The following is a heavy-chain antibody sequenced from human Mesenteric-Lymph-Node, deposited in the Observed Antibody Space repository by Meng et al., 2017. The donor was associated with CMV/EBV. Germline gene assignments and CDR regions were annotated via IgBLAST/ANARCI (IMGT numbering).Heavy chain of an antibody. CDR1: GCTFSSYT. V-gene: IGHV1-69*02. J-gene: IGHJ5*02. Sequence: QVQLVRSGADVKKPGSSVKVSCKASGCTFSSYTISWVRQAPGQGLEWMGRIIPILGIANYAQKFQGRVTITADKSTSTAYMELSSLRSEDTAVYYCAGGIAAAGSRWFDPWGQGTLVTVSS. CDR2: IIPILGIA. CDR3: AGGIAAAGSRWFDP. D-gene: IGHD6-13*01.